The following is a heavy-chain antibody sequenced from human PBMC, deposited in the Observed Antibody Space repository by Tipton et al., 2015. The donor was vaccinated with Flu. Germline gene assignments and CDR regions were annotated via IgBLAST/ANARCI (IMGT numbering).Heavy chain of an antibody. D-gene: IGHD3-10*01. J-gene: IGHJ4*02. Sequence: LRLSCTVSGDSMNSFYWSWIRQPAGKGLQWIGRMYAGGSTKYNPSLKSRVTMSVDTSKNQFSLKLTSVTAADTAVYYCARGSGSGTEMIFDFRGQGTLVTVSS. CDR2: MYAGGST. CDR1: GDSMNSFY. CDR3: ARGSGSGTEMIFDF. V-gene: IGHV4-4*07.